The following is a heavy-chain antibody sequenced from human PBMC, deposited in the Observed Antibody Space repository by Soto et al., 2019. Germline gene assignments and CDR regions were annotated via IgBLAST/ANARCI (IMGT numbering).Heavy chain of an antibody. J-gene: IGHJ4*02. CDR1: GGTFSRHS. D-gene: IGHD3-16*02. CDR2: ISPLFGIA. V-gene: IGHV1-69*13. CDR3: AGSRDYDYVWGSYHFDF. Sequence: SVKVSCKASGGTFSRHSVSWVRQAPGQGLEWMGGISPLFGIAKSAQKFQGRVTITADESTGTAYMELSRLRSEDTAVFYCAGSRDYDYVWGSYHFDFWGQGALVTVSS.